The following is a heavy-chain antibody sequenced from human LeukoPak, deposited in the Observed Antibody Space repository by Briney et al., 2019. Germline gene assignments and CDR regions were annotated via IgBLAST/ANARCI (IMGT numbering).Heavy chain of an antibody. CDR2: IYYSGST. D-gene: IGHD2-8*01. J-gene: IGHJ4*02. CDR1: GGSLSSSSYY. CDR3: ASQDCTNGVCGTDY. V-gene: IGHV4-39*01. Sequence: SETLSLTCTVSGGSLSSSSYYWGWIRQPPGKGLEWLGSIYYSGSTYYNPSLKSRVTISVDTSKNQFSLKLSSVTAADTAVYYCASQDCTNGVCGTDYWGQGTLVTVSS.